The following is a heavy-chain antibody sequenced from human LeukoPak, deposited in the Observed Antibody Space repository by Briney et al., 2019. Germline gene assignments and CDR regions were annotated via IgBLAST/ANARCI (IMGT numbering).Heavy chain of an antibody. J-gene: IGHJ4*02. CDR3: ARGAGYSYGPRY. V-gene: IGHV4-34*01. Sequence: PSETLSLTCAVYGGSFSGYYWSWIRQPPGKGLEWIGEINHSGSTNYNPSLKSRVTISVDTSKNQFSLKLSSVTAADTAVYYCARGAGYSYGPRYWGQGTLVTVSS. CDR1: GGSFSGYY. CDR2: INHSGST. D-gene: IGHD5-18*01.